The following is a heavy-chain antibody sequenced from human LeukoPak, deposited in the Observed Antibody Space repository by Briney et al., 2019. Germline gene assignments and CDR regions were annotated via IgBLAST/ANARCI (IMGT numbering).Heavy chain of an antibody. V-gene: IGHV5-51*01. CDR2: IHPAVSDT. Sequence: GESLKISCKGSGFTVTDHWIAWVRQMPGKGLEWVGIIHPAVSDTPYSPSFQGQVVISVDRSISTAYLQWNSLKASETAMYYCAGDYPHRYAFDIWGQGTMVTVSS. D-gene: IGHD4/OR15-4a*01. CDR1: GFTVTDHW. CDR3: AGDYPHRYAFDI. J-gene: IGHJ3*02.